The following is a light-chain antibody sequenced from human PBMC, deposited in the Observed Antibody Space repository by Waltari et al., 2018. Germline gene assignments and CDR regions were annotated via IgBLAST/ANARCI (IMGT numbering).Light chain of an antibody. Sequence: QSALTQPRSVSGSPGQSVTISCTGTSGDVGGNNYVSWYQQHPGKAPKVMFYAPSRRPSGVPGRFSGSRSANTASLTISGLQAEDEADYYCCSYAGSYTWVFGGGTKVTVL. J-gene: IGLJ3*02. V-gene: IGLV2-11*01. CDR2: APS. CDR1: SGDVGGNNY. CDR3: CSYAGSYTWV.